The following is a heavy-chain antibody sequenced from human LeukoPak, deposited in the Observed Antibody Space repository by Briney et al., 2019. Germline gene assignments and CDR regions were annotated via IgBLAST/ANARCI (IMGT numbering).Heavy chain of an antibody. CDR2: ISSSSSYI. J-gene: IGHJ4*02. D-gene: IGHD4-17*01. Sequence: KAGGSLRLSCAASGFTFSSYSMNWVRQGPGKGLEWVSSISSSSSYIYYADSVKGRFPISRDNAKNSLYLQMNSLKAEDTAVYYCARATVTTSQLPDYWGQGTLVTVSS. CDR3: ARATVTTSQLPDY. V-gene: IGHV3-21*01. CDR1: GFTFSSYS.